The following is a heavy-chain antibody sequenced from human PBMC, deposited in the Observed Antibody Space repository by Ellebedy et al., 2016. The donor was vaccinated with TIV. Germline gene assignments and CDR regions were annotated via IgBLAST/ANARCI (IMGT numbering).Heavy chain of an antibody. CDR2: IYHNGST. Sequence: GSLRLSCAVSGDSISRSNWWSCVRQPPGKGLEWIGEIYHNGSTNYNPSLKSRVTISVDKSKNQFSLKLTSVTAADTDIYYCASLPDYRVGFVDAPMVWGHWGQGTRVTVSS. D-gene: IGHD3-10*01. CDR1: GDSISRSNW. J-gene: IGHJ4*02. CDR3: ASLPDYRVGFVDAPMVWGH. V-gene: IGHV4-4*02.